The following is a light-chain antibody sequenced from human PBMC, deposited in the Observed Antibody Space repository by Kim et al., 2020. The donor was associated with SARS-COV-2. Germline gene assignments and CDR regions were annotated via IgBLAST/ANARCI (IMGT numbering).Light chain of an antibody. CDR3: QVWDTNSDYV. CDR1: NIGSKS. J-gene: IGLJ1*01. Sequence: SYELTQPPSVSVAPGETASITCGGNNIGSKSVQWYQQKPGQAPVLVIYNDRDRPSGIPERLSGSNSGNTATLTISRVEAGDEADYYCQVWDTNSDYVFGTGTKVTVL. CDR2: NDR. V-gene: IGLV3-21*04.